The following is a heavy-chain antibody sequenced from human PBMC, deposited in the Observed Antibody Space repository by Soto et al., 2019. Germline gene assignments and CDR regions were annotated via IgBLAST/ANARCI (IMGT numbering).Heavy chain of an antibody. D-gene: IGHD6-19*01. CDR3: ARTGYSSGWYDYDDYGMDV. V-gene: IGHV1-69*06. CDR1: GGTFSSYA. Sequence: QVQLVQSGAEVTKPGSSVKVSCKASGGTFSSYAISWVRQAPGQGLEWMGGILPIFGTANYAQKFQGRVTMTSDKSTSTAYMELSSLRSEDTAVYYCARTGYSSGWYDYDDYGMDVWGQGTTVTVSS. J-gene: IGHJ6*02. CDR2: ILPIFGTA.